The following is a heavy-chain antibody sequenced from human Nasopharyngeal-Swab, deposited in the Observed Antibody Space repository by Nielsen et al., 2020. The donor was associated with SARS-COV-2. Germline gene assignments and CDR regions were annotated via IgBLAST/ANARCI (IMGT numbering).Heavy chain of an antibody. V-gene: IGHV3-48*03. D-gene: IGHD6-13*01. CDR3: ARDSDIPYSGYGMDV. J-gene: IGHJ6*02. CDR2: ISSSGSTI. Sequence: GGSLRLSCAASGFTFSSYEMNWVRQAPGKGLEWVSSISSSGSTIYYADSVKGRFTISRDNAKNSLYLQMNSLRAEDTAVYYCARDSDIPYSGYGMDVWGQGTTVTVSS. CDR1: GFTFSSYE.